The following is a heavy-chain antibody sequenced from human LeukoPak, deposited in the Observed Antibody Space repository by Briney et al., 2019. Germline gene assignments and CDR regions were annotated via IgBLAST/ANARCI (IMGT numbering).Heavy chain of an antibody. V-gene: IGHV5-10-1*01. CDR2: IDPSDSYT. D-gene: IGHD6-13*01. CDR3: ARHAKAYGSSCDY. J-gene: IGHJ4*02. CDR1: GYSFTTYW. Sequence: GEALKISCKGSGYSFTTYWISWGRQMPGKGREGMGRIDPSDSYTNYSPSFQGHVTISADKSFSTAYLQWTSLKASDTAMYYCARHAKAYGSSCDYWGQGTLVTVSS.